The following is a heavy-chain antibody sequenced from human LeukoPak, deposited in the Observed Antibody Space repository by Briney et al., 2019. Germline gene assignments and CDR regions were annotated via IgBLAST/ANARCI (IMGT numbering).Heavy chain of an antibody. Sequence: PGGSLRLSCAASGFTLSSYAMSWVRQAPGKGLEWVSAISGSGGSAYYADSVKGRFTISRDNSKNTLYLQMNSLRAEDTAVYYCAKDLGSSWFGDWGQGTLVTVSS. J-gene: IGHJ4*02. CDR2: ISGSGGSA. CDR1: GFTLSSYA. D-gene: IGHD6-13*01. V-gene: IGHV3-23*01. CDR3: AKDLGSSWFGD.